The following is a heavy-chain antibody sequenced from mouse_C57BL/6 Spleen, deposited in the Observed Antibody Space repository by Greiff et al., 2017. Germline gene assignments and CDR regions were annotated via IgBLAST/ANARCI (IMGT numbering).Heavy chain of an antibody. Sequence: QVQLQQPGAELVKPGASVKLSCKASGYTFTSYWMHWVKQRPGQGLEWIGMIHPNSGSTNYNEKFKSKATLTVDKSSSTAYMQLSSRTSEDSAVYYCARERYSNYLLFAYWGQGTLVTVSA. V-gene: IGHV1-64*01. CDR3: ARERYSNYLLFAY. J-gene: IGHJ3*01. CDR2: IHPNSGST. D-gene: IGHD2-5*01. CDR1: GYTFTSYW.